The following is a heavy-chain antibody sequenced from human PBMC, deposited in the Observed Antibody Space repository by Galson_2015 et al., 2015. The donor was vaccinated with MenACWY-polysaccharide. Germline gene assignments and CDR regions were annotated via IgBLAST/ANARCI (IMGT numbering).Heavy chain of an antibody. CDR2: IIPIVSVP. CDR1: GRSFRSYR. V-gene: IGHV1-69*04. CDR3: AREYSTSSGPPSPRDF. D-gene: IGHD6-6*01. J-gene: IGHJ4*02. Sequence: SVKVSCKASGRSFRSYRFRWLRQAPGQGLEWMGRIIPIVSVPNYAQKFQGRVTITADSPTSTVYMELSSLTSEDTALYYCAREYSTSSGPPSPRDFWGQGTLVTVSS.